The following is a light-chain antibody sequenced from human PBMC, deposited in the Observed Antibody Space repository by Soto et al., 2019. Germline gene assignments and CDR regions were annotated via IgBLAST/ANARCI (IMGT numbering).Light chain of an antibody. CDR3: QQYNYWPPWT. J-gene: IGKJ1*01. V-gene: IGKV3-15*01. Sequence: ILMTQSPATLSVSPGERATLSCRASQSASNNLAWYQQTPGQAPRLLIYDASTRATGIPARFSGSGSGTEFTLTISGLQSEDFAVYYCQQYNYWPPWTFGQGTKVEIK. CDR2: DAS. CDR1: QSASNN.